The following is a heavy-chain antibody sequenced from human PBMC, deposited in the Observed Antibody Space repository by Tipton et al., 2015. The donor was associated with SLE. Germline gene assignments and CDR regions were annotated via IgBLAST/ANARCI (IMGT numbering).Heavy chain of an antibody. Sequence: SLRLSCAASGFTFSSYAMSWARQAPGKGLEWVSAISGSGGSTYYADSVKGRFTISRDNSKNTLYLQMNSLRAEDTAVYYCAKEGPYDSSGYYYVTEYFQHWGQGTLVTVSS. V-gene: IGHV3-23*01. J-gene: IGHJ1*01. CDR2: ISGSGGST. D-gene: IGHD3-22*01. CDR3: AKEGPYDSSGYYYVTEYFQH. CDR1: GFTFSSYA.